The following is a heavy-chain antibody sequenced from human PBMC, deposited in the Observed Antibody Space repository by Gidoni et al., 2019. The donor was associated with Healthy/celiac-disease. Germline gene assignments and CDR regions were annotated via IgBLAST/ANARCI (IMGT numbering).Heavy chain of an antibody. D-gene: IGHD6-13*01. CDR3: ARSIAAAGFDY. J-gene: IGHJ4*02. CDR1: GGSISSYY. Sequence: QVQLQESGPGLVKPSETLSLTCTVPGGSISSYYWSWIRQPPGKGLEWIGYIYYSGSTNYNPSLKSRVTISVDTSKNQFSLKLSSVTAADTAVYYCARSIAAAGFDYWGQGTLVTVSS. CDR2: IYYSGST. V-gene: IGHV4-59*01.